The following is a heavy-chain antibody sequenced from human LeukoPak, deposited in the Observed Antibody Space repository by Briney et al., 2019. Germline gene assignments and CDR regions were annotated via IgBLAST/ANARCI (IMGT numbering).Heavy chain of an antibody. CDR2: ISYDGSNK. J-gene: IGHJ4*02. CDR1: GFTFSSYA. D-gene: IGHD4-17*01. CDR3: AKLGAYGDGRIDY. V-gene: IGHV3-30*04. Sequence: PGRSLRLSCAASGFTFSSYAMHWVRQAPGKGLEWVAVISYDGSNKYYADSVEGRFTISRDNSKNTLYLQMNSLRAEDTAIYYCAKLGAYGDGRIDYWGRGTLVTVSS.